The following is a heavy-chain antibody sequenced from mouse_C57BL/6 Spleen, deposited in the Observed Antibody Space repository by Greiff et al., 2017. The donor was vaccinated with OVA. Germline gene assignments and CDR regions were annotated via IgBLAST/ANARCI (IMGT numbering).Heavy chain of an antibody. J-gene: IGHJ4*01. CDR3: AREDGSSQYYYAMDY. CDR2: IYPRSGNT. Sequence: VQLQQSGAELARPGASVKLSCKASGYTFTSYGISWVKQRTGQGLEWIGEIYPRSGNTYYNEKFKGKATLTADKSSSTAYMELRSLTSEDSAVYFCAREDGSSQYYYAMDYWGQGTSVTVSS. D-gene: IGHD1-1*01. V-gene: IGHV1-81*01. CDR1: GYTFTSYG.